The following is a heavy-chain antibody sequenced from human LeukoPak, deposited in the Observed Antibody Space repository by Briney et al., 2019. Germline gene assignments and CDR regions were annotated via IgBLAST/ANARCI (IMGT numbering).Heavy chain of an antibody. V-gene: IGHV1-18*01. CDR1: GYTFTSYG. D-gene: IGHD2-2*01. CDR3: ATNGEYCSSTSCWDWFDP. J-gene: IGHJ5*02. CDR2: ISAYNGNT. Sequence: APVKASCKASGYTFTSYGISWVRQAPGQGLEWMGWISAYNGNTNYAQKLQGRVTMTTDTSTSTAYMELRSLRSDDTAVYYCATNGEYCSSTSCWDWFDPWGQGTLVTVSS.